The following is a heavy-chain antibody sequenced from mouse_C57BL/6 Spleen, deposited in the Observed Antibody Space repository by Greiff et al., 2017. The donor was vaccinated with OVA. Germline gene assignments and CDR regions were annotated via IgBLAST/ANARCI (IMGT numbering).Heavy chain of an antibody. CDR3: ATEDYCGSSYGY. CDR2: INPSSGYT. D-gene: IGHD1-1*01. CDR1: GYTFTSYW. V-gene: IGHV1-7*01. J-gene: IGHJ2*01. Sequence: VQLQQSGAELVKPGASVKLSCKASGYTFTSYWMHWVKQRPGQGLEWIGYINPSSGYTKYNQKFKGKATLTADKSSSTAYMQLRSLTYEDAAVYYCATEDYCGSSYGYWGQGTTLTVSS.